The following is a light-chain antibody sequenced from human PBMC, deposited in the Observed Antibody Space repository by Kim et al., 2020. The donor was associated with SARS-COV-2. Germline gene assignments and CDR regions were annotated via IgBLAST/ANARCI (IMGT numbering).Light chain of an antibody. V-gene: IGLV2-8*01. CDR1: SSDVGGYNY. CDR2: EVS. J-gene: IGLJ2*01. CDR3: SSYAGSNNVV. Sequence: QSALTQPPSASGSPGQSVTISCPGTSSDVGGYNYVSWYQQHPGKAPKLMIYEVSKRPSGLPDRFSGSKSGNTASLTVSGLQAEDEADYYCSSYAGSNNVVFGGGTQLTVL.